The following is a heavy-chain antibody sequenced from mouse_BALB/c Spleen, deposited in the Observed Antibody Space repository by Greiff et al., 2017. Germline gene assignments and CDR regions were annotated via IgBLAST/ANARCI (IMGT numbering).Heavy chain of an antibody. CDR2: INPSNGGT. CDR1: GYTFTSYY. V-gene: IGHV1S81*02. D-gene: IGHD2-10*02. Sequence: QVQLQQPGAELVKPGASVKLSCKASGYTFTSYYMYWVKQRPGQGLEWIGGINPSNGGTNFNEKFKSKATLTVDKSSSTAYMQLSSLTSEDSAVYYCTRAYGKGRMDDWGQGTSVTVSS. CDR3: TRAYGKGRMDD. J-gene: IGHJ4*01.